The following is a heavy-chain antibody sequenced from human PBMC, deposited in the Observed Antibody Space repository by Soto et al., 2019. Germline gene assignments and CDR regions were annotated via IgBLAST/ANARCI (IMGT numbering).Heavy chain of an antibody. D-gene: IGHD3-3*01. Sequence: ASVKVSCKASGGTFSSYTISWVRQAPGQGLEWMGRIIPILGIANYAQKFQGRVTITADKSTSTAYMELSSLRSEDTAVYYCAEIYDFWSGSKQPNMDVWGKGTTVTVSS. V-gene: IGHV1-69*02. CDR2: IIPILGIA. J-gene: IGHJ6*03. CDR1: GGTFSSYT. CDR3: AEIYDFWSGSKQPNMDV.